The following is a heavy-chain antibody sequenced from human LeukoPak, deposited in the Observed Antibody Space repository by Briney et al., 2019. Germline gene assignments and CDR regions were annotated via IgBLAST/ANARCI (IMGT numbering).Heavy chain of an antibody. V-gene: IGHV4-39*01. CDR3: ARTLGYCSSTSCYSWFDP. CDR2: IYYSGST. Sequence: SETLSLTCTVSGGSISSSSYYWGWIRQPPGKGLEWIGSIYYSGSTYYNPSLKSRVTISVDTSKNQFSLKLSSVTAADTAVYYCARTLGYCSSTSCYSWFDPWGQGTLVTVSS. D-gene: IGHD2-2*01. CDR1: GGSISSSSYY. J-gene: IGHJ5*02.